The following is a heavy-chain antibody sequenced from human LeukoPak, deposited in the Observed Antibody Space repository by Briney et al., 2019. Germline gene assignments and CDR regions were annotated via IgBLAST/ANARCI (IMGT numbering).Heavy chain of an antibody. CDR2: IRGSGGST. CDR3: AKDRFTMIVVVTPSAFDI. D-gene: IGHD3-22*01. CDR1: GYTFSRYP. V-gene: IGHV3-23*01. Sequence: GGSLRLPCGPWGYTFSRYPKSWVRHAPEKALEWVTYIRGSGGSTYYADSVKGRFTISRDNSKNTLYLQMNSLRAEDTAVYYCAKDRFTMIVVVTPSAFDIWGQGTMVTVSS. J-gene: IGHJ3*02.